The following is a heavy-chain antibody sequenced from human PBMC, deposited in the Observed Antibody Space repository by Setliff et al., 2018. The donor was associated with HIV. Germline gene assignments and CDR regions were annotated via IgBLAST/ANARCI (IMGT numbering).Heavy chain of an antibody. V-gene: IGHV4-39*07. D-gene: IGHD3-10*01. Sequence: PSETLSLTCTVSGASISSSSYYWGWIRQPPGKGLEWIGSIYYSGSSYYNPSLKSRVTISVDTSKNQFSLKLSSVTAADTAVYYCARDGPLEGSYRYYYYYMDVWGKGTTVTVSS. CDR1: GASISSSSYY. J-gene: IGHJ6*03. CDR3: ARDGPLEGSYRYYYYYMDV. CDR2: IYYSGSS.